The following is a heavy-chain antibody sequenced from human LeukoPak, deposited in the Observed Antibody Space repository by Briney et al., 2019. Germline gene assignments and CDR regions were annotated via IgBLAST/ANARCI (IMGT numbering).Heavy chain of an antibody. Sequence: GASVKVSCKASGYTFTSYYMHWVRQAPGQGLEWMGIINPSSGKIHYAQKFQGRVTMTRDTSTSTVYMELSSLRSDDTAVYYCARDLASSGYYWDWGQGTLVTVSS. J-gene: IGHJ4*02. D-gene: IGHD3-22*01. V-gene: IGHV1-46*01. CDR3: ARDLASSGYYWD. CDR2: INPSSGKI. CDR1: GYTFTSYY.